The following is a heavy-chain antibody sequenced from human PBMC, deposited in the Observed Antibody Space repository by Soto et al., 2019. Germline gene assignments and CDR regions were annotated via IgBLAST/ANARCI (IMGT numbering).Heavy chain of an antibody. CDR2: ISSSSSYI. J-gene: IGHJ6*02. Sequence: GGSLRLSCAASGFTFSSYSMNWVRQAPGKGLEWVSSISSSSSYIYYADSVKGRFTISRDNAKNSLYLRMNSLRAEDTAVYYCAREDGSVTMVRGLYYGMDVWGQGTTVTVSS. CDR3: AREDGSVTMVRGLYYGMDV. D-gene: IGHD3-10*01. V-gene: IGHV3-21*01. CDR1: GFTFSSYS.